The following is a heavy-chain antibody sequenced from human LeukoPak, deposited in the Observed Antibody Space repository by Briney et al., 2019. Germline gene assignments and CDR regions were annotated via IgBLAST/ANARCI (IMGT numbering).Heavy chain of an antibody. V-gene: IGHV1-8*02. CDR2: MNPNSGNT. CDR1: GYSFSSFD. Sequence: ASVKISCKASGYSFSSFDINWVRQATGQDLERMGWMNPNSGNTGYSQRFQGRVVMTRDTSINTAYMELSSLSSEDTAVYYCARLTRYYYGMDVWGQGTTVAVSS. J-gene: IGHJ6*02. D-gene: IGHD4/OR15-4a*01. CDR3: ARLTRYYYGMDV.